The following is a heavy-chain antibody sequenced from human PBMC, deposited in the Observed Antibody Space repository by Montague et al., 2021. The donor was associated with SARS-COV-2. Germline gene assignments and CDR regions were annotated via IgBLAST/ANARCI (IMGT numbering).Heavy chain of an antibody. Sequence: SRRLSCAASGFTFGDYGMSWVRQAPGKGLEWVSGINWSGGSTGYADSVKGRFTISRDNAKNSLYLQMNSLRAEDTALYYCARVMSGYSGYDLRLIYYYHGMDVWGQGTTVTVSS. CDR3: ARVMSGYSGYDLRLIYYYHGMDV. J-gene: IGHJ6*02. V-gene: IGHV3-20*04. CDR1: GFTFGDYG. CDR2: INWSGGST. D-gene: IGHD5-12*01.